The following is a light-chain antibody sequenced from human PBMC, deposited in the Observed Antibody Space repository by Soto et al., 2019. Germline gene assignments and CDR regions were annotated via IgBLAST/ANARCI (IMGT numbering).Light chain of an antibody. CDR3: QQRASWPYT. Sequence: EIVLTQSPDTLSLSPGEGATRSCRASHDVSVSLVWYRQRPGQSPRLLIHDASNRATGISARFSGSGSGTDFTLTIGSLEPEESALYYCQQRASWPYTSGQGTKVDIK. J-gene: IGKJ2*01. CDR1: HDVSVS. V-gene: IGKV3-11*01. CDR2: DAS.